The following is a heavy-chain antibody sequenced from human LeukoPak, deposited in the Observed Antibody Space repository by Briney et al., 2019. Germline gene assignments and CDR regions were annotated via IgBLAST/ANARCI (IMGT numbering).Heavy chain of an antibody. Sequence: GASVKVSCKVSGYTLTELSMHWVRQAPGKGLERMGGFDPEDGETIYAQKFQGRVTMTEDTSTDTAYMETSSLRSEDTAVYYCATRSRVVVAAFLRFDYWGQGTLVTVPS. CDR2: FDPEDGET. CDR1: GYTLTELS. V-gene: IGHV1-24*01. CDR3: ATRSRVVVAAFLRFDY. J-gene: IGHJ4*02. D-gene: IGHD2-15*01.